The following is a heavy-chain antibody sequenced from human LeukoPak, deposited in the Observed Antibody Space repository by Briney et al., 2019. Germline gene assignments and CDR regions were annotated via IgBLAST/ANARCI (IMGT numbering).Heavy chain of an antibody. CDR3: ASTWIRPY. V-gene: IGHV4-39*01. CDR1: GVSISSSSYV. J-gene: IGHJ4*02. CDR2: SYYSGTH. D-gene: IGHD5-18*01. Sequence: SETLSLTGTVSGVSISSSSYVWRGIRQPPGKGLEWIGSSYYSGTHYYHQSLKRRLPISVDTSEHQFSLKLSSVTPADTAVYYCASTWIRPYWGQGTLVTVSS.